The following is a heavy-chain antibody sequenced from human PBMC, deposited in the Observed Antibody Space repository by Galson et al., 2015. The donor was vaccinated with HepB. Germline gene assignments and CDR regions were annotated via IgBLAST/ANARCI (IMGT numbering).Heavy chain of an antibody. CDR3: ARTIYSSTSSGRD. CDR1: GFMFSSSG. V-gene: IGHV3-21*06. CDR2: ISGSSTSI. Sequence: SLRLSCAASGFMFSSSGMNWVRQTPGERLEWVSSISGSSTSISYAASVKGRFTVSRDNAQNSLHLQMDSLRAEDTGLYYCARTIYSSTSSGRDWGQGTLVTVSS. J-gene: IGHJ4*02. D-gene: IGHD6-19*01.